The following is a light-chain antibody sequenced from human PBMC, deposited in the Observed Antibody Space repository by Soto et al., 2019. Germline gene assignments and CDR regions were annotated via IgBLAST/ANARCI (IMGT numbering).Light chain of an antibody. CDR1: SSDVGSYNF. CDR3: CADAGRSTYV. Sequence: QSALTQPASVSGSPGQSITISCTRTSSDVGSYNFVSWYQQHPGEVPKVKIYEVSKRPSGVSDRFSGSKSGNTASLTISGLQAEDEADYYCCADAGRSTYVFGTGTKVTVL. CDR2: EVS. J-gene: IGLJ1*01. V-gene: IGLV2-23*02.